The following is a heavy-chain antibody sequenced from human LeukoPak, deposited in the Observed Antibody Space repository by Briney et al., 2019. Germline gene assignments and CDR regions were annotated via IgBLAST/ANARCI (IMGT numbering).Heavy chain of an antibody. CDR2: ISGSGGST. D-gene: IGHD5-12*01. J-gene: IGHJ4*02. V-gene: IGHV3-23*01. Sequence: GGSLRPSCAASGFTFSSYAMSWVRQAPGKGLEWVSAISGSGGSTYYADTVKGRFTISRDNSKNTLYLQMNSLRAEDTAVYYCANERGYSGYDWDYWGQGTLVTVSS. CDR1: GFTFSSYA. CDR3: ANERGYSGYDWDY.